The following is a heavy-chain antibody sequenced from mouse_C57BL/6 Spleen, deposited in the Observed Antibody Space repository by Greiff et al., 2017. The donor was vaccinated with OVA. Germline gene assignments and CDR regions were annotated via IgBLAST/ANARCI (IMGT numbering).Heavy chain of an antibody. D-gene: IGHD2-4*01. J-gene: IGHJ3*01. Sequence: QVQLQQPGAELVKPGASVKMSCKASGYTFTSYWITWVKQRPGQGLEWIGDIYPGSGSTNDNEKFKSKATLTVDTSSRTAYMQLSSLTSEDSAVYYCARFDYDYDEVLAYWGQGTLVTVSA. CDR1: GYTFTSYW. CDR2: IYPGSGST. CDR3: ARFDYDYDEVLAY. V-gene: IGHV1-55*01.